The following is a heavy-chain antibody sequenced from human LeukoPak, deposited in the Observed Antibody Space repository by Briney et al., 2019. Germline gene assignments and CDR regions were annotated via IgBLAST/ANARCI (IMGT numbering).Heavy chain of an antibody. D-gene: IGHD6-13*01. Sequence: GGSLRLSCAASGFTFSSYGMHWVRQAPGKGLEWVAVISYDGSNKYYADSVKGRFTISRDNSKNTLYLQMNSLRAEDTAVYYCARVWVNSSSTNWFDPWGQGTLVTVSP. J-gene: IGHJ5*02. CDR2: ISYDGSNK. CDR3: ARVWVNSSSTNWFDP. V-gene: IGHV3-30*03. CDR1: GFTFSSYG.